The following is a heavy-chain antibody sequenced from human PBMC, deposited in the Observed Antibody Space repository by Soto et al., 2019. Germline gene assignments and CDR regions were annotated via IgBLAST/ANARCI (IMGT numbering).Heavy chain of an antibody. CDR2: IYYSGST. D-gene: IGHD4-4*01. Sequence: SETLSLTCTVSGGSISSYYWSWIRQPPGKGLEWIGYIYYSGSTNYNPSLKSRVTISVDTSKNQFSLKLSSVTAADTAVYYCARLDENSNYVFDYWGQGTMVTVSS. V-gene: IGHV4-59*08. CDR3: ARLDENSNYVFDY. CDR1: GGSISSYY. J-gene: IGHJ4*02.